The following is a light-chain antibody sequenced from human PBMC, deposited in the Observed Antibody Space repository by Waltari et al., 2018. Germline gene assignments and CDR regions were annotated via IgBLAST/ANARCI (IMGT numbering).Light chain of an antibody. CDR1: QGISNY. Sequence: DIQMIQSPSAMSASVGDRVTLTCRASQGISNYLAWFQQKPGKVPKRLIYGANSLQSGVPSRFSGSASGTEFTLTISSLQPEDFATYYSLQHNNNPRTFGQGTKVEIK. V-gene: IGKV1-17*03. CDR2: GAN. CDR3: LQHNNNPRT. J-gene: IGKJ1*01.